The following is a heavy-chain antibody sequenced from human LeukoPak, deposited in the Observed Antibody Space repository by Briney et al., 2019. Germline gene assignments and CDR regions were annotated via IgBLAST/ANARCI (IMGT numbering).Heavy chain of an antibody. D-gene: IGHD6-6*01. CDR3: AKVPRYSSSSNCFDP. CDR1: GFTFTSYA. CDR2: ISGSGGST. Sequence: GGSLRLSCAAAGFTFTSYAMSWVRQAPGKGLEWVSAISGSGGSTCYADSVKGRFTISIDNSKNTLYLQMNSLRAEDTAVYYCAKVPRYSSSSNCFDPWGQGTLVTVSS. J-gene: IGHJ5*02. V-gene: IGHV3-23*01.